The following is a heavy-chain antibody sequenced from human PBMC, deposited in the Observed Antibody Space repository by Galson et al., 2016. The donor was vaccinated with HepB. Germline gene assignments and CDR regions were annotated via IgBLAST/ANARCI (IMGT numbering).Heavy chain of an antibody. J-gene: IGHJ5*02. D-gene: IGHD3-3*01. Sequence: SVKVSCKASGYTFTSYDMSWVRQATGQGLEWMGWMNAKSGNTGYAQRFQGRVTMTWNTSINAAYMELSSLRPEDTAVYYCARGSAHFDFRRVYYTGWFDTWGQGTLVSVSS. CDR1: GYTFTSYD. V-gene: IGHV1-8*01. CDR2: MNAKSGNT. CDR3: ARGSAHFDFRRVYYTGWFDT.